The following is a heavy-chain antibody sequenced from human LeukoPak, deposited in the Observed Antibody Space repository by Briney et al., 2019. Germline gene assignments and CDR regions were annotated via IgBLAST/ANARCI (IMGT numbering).Heavy chain of an antibody. D-gene: IGHD2-15*01. V-gene: IGHV3-21*01. CDR3: ASSSGASWGYFDY. Sequence: GGSLRLSCSASGLTFSSYSMNWVRQAPGKGLAWVSSISSGSTYIYYADSVKGRFTLSRDNAKNSLYLQMNSLRAEDTAVYYCASSSGASWGYFDYWGQGTLVTVSS. CDR1: GLTFSSYS. J-gene: IGHJ4*02. CDR2: ISSGSTYI.